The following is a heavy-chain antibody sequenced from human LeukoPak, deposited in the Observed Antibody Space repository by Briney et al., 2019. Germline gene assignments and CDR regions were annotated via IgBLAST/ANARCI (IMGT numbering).Heavy chain of an antibody. J-gene: IGHJ4*02. V-gene: IGHV3-21*01. CDR1: GFTFNNYN. Sequence: SGGSLRLSCAASGFTFNNYNMNWVRQAPGKGLEWVSSISSSSSYIYYADSVKGRFTISRDSAKNSLYLQMNSLRVEDTAVYYCARDRDFDYWGQGTLVTVSS. CDR2: ISSSSSYI. CDR3: ARDRDFDY. D-gene: IGHD5-24*01.